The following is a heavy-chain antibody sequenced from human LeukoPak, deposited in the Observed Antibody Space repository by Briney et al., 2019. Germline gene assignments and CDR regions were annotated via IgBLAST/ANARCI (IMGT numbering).Heavy chain of an antibody. D-gene: IGHD2-15*01. Sequence: TGGSLRLSCAASGFTFSTYWMSWVRQAPGKGLEWVANIKQDGSVKYYVDSVKGRFTISRDNPKNSLFVQMNSLRAEDTAVYYCARREYCSGGNCFYGMDVWGKGTTVTVSS. J-gene: IGHJ6*04. CDR2: IKQDGSVK. V-gene: IGHV3-7*03. CDR1: GFTFSTYW. CDR3: ARREYCSGGNCFYGMDV.